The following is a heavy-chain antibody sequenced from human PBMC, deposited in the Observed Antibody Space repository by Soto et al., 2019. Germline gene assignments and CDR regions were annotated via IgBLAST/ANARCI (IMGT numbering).Heavy chain of an antibody. CDR3: ARPLTYGYDY. V-gene: IGHV3-11*05. CDR1: GFTFSDYY. J-gene: IGHJ4*02. Sequence: QVQLVESGGGLVKPGGSLRLSCAASGFTFSDYYMSWIRQAPGKGLEWVSYISSSSSYTNYADSVKGRFTISRDNAKNSLSLQMTSLRAEDTAVYYCARPLTYGYDYWGQGTLVTVSS. CDR2: ISSSSSYT. D-gene: IGHD5-18*01.